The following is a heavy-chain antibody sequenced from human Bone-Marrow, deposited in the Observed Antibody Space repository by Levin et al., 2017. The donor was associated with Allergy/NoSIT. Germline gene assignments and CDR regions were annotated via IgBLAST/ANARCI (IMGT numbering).Heavy chain of an antibody. V-gene: IGHV4-31*03. CDR2: IYYSGGT. J-gene: IGHJ6*03. CDR3: ARVFRNHYGSGTYYFYMDV. CDR1: GDSISSRGYY. D-gene: IGHD3-10*01. Sequence: SETLSLTCTVSGDSISSRGYYWTWIRQHPGKGLEWMGYIYYSGGTYYNPSLNSRVTMSLDTSKSQFSLKLTSVTAADTAVYYCARVFRNHYGSGTYYFYMDVWGTGATVTVSS.